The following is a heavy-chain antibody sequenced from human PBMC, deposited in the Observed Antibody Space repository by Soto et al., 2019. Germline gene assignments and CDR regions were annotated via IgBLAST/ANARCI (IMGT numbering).Heavy chain of an antibody. CDR1: GYTFTSYA. CDR2: INAGNGNT. Sequence: GASVKVSCKASGYTFTSYAMHWVRQAPGQRLEWMGWINAGNGNTKYSQKFQGRVTITRDTSASTAYMELSSLRSEDTAVYYCARAYTPVKNEYSSSWFNWFDPWGQGTLVNVSS. D-gene: IGHD6-13*01. CDR3: ARAYTPVKNEYSSSWFNWFDP. V-gene: IGHV1-3*01. J-gene: IGHJ5*02.